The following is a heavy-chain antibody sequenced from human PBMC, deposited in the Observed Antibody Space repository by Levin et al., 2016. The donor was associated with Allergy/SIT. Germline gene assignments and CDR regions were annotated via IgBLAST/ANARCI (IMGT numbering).Heavy chain of an antibody. V-gene: IGHV5-51*01. D-gene: IGHD3-3*01. CDR2: IDPVDSDT. Sequence: VRQMPGKGLEWMGIIDPVDSDTRYSPSFQGQVTISVDKSINTAYLQWNNLKASDTATYYCARQGYYDPFDNAYYLDVWGKGTTVTVSS. J-gene: IGHJ6*03. CDR3: ARQGYYDPFDNAYYLDV.